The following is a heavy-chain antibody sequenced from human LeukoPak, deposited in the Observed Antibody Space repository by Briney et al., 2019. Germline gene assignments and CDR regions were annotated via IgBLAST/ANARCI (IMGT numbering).Heavy chain of an antibody. CDR2: INSEGSST. Sequence: GGSLRLSCAASGFTFSSYWMHWVRQAPGKGLVWISHINSEGSSTTYADPVKGRFTISRDNAKNTLYLQMNSLRAEDTAVYYCARDPPGDGMDVWGQGTTVTVSS. CDR3: ARDPPGDGMDV. V-gene: IGHV3-74*01. CDR1: GFTFSSYW. J-gene: IGHJ6*02.